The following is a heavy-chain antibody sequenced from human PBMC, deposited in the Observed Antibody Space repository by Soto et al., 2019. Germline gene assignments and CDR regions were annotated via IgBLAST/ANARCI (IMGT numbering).Heavy chain of an antibody. V-gene: IGHV3-23*01. J-gene: IGHJ4*02. Sequence: EVQLLESGGGLVQPGGSLRLSCGASGFTFSSYGMSWFRQGPGKGLEWVADISGSGDATHYADSVKGHFTISRDNSKNTLFLQMNSLRAEDTAIYYCARGAWGSIHDHWGQGTLVIVSS. CDR1: GFTFSSYG. CDR3: ARGAWGSIHDH. D-gene: IGHD3-16*01. CDR2: ISGSGDAT.